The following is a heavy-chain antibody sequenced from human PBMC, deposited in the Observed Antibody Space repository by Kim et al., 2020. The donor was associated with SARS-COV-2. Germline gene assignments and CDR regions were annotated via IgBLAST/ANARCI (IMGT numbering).Heavy chain of an antibody. D-gene: IGHD3-16*01. CDR1: GNTFSDFTTHA. V-gene: IGHV1-69*04. J-gene: IGHJ3*02. CDR3: VMIDEGGGAFEI. CDR2: FIPILGTT. Sequence: SVKVSCKTSGNTFSDFTTHAMAWVRQAPGQGLQWMGRFIPILGTTNIAKEFQGRVAMTADKSTRTAYLDLSSLRSDDTAMYYCVMIDEGGGAFEIWGQGTKVTVSS.